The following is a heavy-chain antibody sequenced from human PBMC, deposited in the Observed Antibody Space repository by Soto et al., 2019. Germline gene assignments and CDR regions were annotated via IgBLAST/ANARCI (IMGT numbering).Heavy chain of an antibody. CDR2: VIPIFGTA. CDR3: ARKQTMFGYVDYWGADV. Sequence: ASAQVSFKASGCTFISSAISWVRQAPVQGIEWMGGVIPIFGTANYAQKFQGRVTITADQSTSTAYMGLRSLRSEDTAVYYCARKQTMFGYVDYWGADVGGQGTTVTVSS. V-gene: IGHV1-69*13. D-gene: IGHD3-10*02. CDR1: GCTFISSA. J-gene: IGHJ6*02.